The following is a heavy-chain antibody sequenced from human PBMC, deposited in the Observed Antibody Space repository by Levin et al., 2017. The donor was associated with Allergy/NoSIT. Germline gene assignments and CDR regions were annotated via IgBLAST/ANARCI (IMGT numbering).Heavy chain of an antibody. CDR2: IYYSGST. D-gene: IGHD3-22*01. V-gene: IGHV4-59*01. CDR3: ARDPLYYYHGSGFV. Sequence: PGGSLRLSFPFSFFFLLPSSFLFLLPPPLQGLAWIGYIYYSGSTNYNASLKSRVTISADTSKNQFSLRLNSVTAADTAVYYCARDPLYYYHGSGFVWGQGTLVIVSS. CDR1: FFFLLPSS. J-gene: IGHJ4*02.